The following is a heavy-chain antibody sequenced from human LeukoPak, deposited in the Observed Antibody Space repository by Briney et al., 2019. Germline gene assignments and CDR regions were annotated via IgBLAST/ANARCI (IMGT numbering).Heavy chain of an antibody. CDR2: ISYDGSNK. Sequence: GGSLRLSCAASGFIFSNYGMNWVRQAPGKGLEWAAVISYDGSNKYYADSVKGRFTISRDNSKNTLYLQMNSLRVEDTAVYYCAKEVREQKYYFDYWGQGTLVTVSS. D-gene: IGHD1/OR15-1a*01. CDR3: AKEVREQKYYFDY. V-gene: IGHV3-30*18. J-gene: IGHJ4*02. CDR1: GFIFSNYG.